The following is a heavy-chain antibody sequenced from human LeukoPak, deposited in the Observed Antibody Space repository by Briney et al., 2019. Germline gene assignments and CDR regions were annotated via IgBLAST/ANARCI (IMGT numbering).Heavy chain of an antibody. Sequence: GASVKVSCKASGYTFTSYYMHWVRQAPGQGLGWMGIINPSGGSTSYAQKFQGRVTMTRDTSTSTVYMELSSLRSEDTAVYYCARDGGQVWGSYRYFDYWGQGTLVTVSS. CDR2: INPSGGST. CDR1: GYTFTSYY. D-gene: IGHD3-16*02. CDR3: ARDGGQVWGSYRYFDY. J-gene: IGHJ4*02. V-gene: IGHV1-46*01.